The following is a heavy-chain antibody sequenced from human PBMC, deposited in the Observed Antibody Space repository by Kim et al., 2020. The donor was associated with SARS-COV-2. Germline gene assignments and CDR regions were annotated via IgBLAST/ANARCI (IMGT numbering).Heavy chain of an antibody. CDR2: FDPEDGET. J-gene: IGHJ4*02. CDR1: GYTLTELS. Sequence: ASVKVSCKVSGYTLTELSMHWVRQAPRTGLEWMGGFDPEDGETIYAQKFQGRVTMTEDTSTDTAYMELSSLRSEDTAVYYCATVLSRDFWTFNFDYWGQGTLVTVSS. CDR3: ATVLSRDFWTFNFDY. V-gene: IGHV1-24*01. D-gene: IGHD3-3*01.